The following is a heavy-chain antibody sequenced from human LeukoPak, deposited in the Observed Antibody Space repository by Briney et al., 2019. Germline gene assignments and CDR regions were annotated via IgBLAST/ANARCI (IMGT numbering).Heavy chain of an antibody. V-gene: IGHV3-9*01. CDR2: ISWNSGSI. D-gene: IGHD1-26*01. Sequence: PGRSLRLSCAASGFTFDDYAMHWVRQAPGKGLEWVSGISWNSGSIGYADSVKGRFTISRDNAKNSLYLQMNSLRAEDTALYYCAKNSGSYYATPCLDYWGQGTLVTVSS. CDR1: GFTFDDYA. J-gene: IGHJ4*02. CDR3: AKNSGSYYATPCLDY.